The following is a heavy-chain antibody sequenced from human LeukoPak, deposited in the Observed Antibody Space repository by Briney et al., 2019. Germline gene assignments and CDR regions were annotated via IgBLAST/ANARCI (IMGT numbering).Heavy chain of an antibody. CDR1: DGFFSSYY. CDR3: ARYPGYSSGWDYYYGMDV. V-gene: IGHV4-34*01. Sequence: SETLSLTCAVYDGFFSSYYWSWIRQPPGKGLEWIGDINHSGTTNYNPSLKSRVTMSVDTSKNQFSLKLSSVTAADTAVYYCARYPGYSSGWDYYYGMDVWGQGTTVTVSS. J-gene: IGHJ6*02. D-gene: IGHD6-19*01. CDR2: INHSGTT.